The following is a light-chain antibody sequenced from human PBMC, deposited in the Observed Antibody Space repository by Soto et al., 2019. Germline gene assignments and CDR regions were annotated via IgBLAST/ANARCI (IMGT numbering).Light chain of an antibody. Sequence: QPVLTQPPSASASLGASVTLTCTLSSGYSNYKVDWYQQRPGKGPRFVMRVGTGGIEGSKGDAIPDRFSVLGSGLNRYLPSKNIQEEDESDCRCGADLGSVSNFPHVVFGGGTKLTVL. CDR3: GADLGSVSNFPHVV. CDR2: VGTGGIEG. CDR1: SGYSNYK. J-gene: IGLJ2*01. V-gene: IGLV9-49*01.